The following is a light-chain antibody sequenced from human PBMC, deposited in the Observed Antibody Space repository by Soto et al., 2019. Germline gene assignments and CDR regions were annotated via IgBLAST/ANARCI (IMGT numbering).Light chain of an antibody. J-gene: IGKJ4*01. V-gene: IGKV2-28*01. CDR3: MQSLLPELT. CDR2: LGS. CDR1: QSLLHSNGYNY. Sequence: DIVMTQSPLSLPVTPGEPASISCRSRQSLLHSNGYNYLDWYLQKPGQSPQLLIYLGSNLDSGVHVRFSGRGFDTDFTLKISRVEDEDVRVYFCMQSLLPELTFAGLIKVDFK.